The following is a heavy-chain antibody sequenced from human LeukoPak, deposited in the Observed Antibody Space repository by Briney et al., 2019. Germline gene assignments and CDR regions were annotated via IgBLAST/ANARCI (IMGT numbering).Heavy chain of an antibody. Sequence: GESLKISCKGSGYSFTSYWIGWVRQMPGKGLEWMGIIYPGDSDTRYSPSFQGQVTVSADKSISTAYLQWSSLKASDTAMYYCANRGLGVGAPRPRGDAFDIWGQGKMVTVSS. J-gene: IGHJ3*02. V-gene: IGHV5-51*01. CDR2: IYPGDSDT. CDR1: GYSFTSYW. D-gene: IGHD1-26*01. CDR3: ANRGLGVGAPRPRGDAFDI.